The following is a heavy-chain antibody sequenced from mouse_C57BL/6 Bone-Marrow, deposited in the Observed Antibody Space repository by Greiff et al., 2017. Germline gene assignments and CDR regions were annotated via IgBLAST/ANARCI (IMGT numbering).Heavy chain of an antibody. CDR3: ASPESFYYSFAY. J-gene: IGHJ3*01. CDR1: GYSITSGYY. CDR2: ISYDGSN. Sequence: EVKLMESGPGLVKPSQSLSLTCSVTGYSITSGYYWNWIRQFPGNKLEWMGYISYDGSNNYNPYLKNRISITRDTSKNQFFLKLNSVTTEDTATYYCASPESFYYSFAYWGQGTLVTVSA. D-gene: IGHD2-1*01. V-gene: IGHV3-6*01.